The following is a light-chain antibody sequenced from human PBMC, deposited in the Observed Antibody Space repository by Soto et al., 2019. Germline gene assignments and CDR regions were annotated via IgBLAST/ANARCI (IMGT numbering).Light chain of an antibody. CDR1: SGSIVSNY. CDR2: EHN. J-gene: IGLJ7*01. Sequence: NFMLTQPHSVSESPGKTVTISCTRSSGSIVSNYVQWYQQRPGSAPTTVIYEHNQRPSGVPDRFSGSIDSSSNSASLTISGLKTEDEAYYYCQSYDSSNQVFGGGTQLTVL. CDR3: QSYDSSNQV. V-gene: IGLV6-57*04.